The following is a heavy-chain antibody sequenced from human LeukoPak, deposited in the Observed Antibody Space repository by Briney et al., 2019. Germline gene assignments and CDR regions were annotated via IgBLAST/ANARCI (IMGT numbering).Heavy chain of an antibody. CDR3: ARDYKNYYDSSGYLGY. D-gene: IGHD3-22*01. CDR1: GFTFSSYE. CDR2: ISSSGSTI. V-gene: IGHV3-48*03. J-gene: IGHJ4*02. Sequence: GGSLRLSCAASGFTFSSYEMSWVRQAPGKGLEWVSYISSSGSTIYYADSVKGRFTISRDNAKNSLYLQMNSLRAEDTAVYYCARDYKNYYDSSGYLGYWGQGTLVTVSS.